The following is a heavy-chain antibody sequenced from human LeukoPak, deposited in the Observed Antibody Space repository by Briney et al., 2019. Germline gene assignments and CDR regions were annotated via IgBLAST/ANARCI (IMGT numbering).Heavy chain of an antibody. CDR2: IYYSGST. CDR3: ARSWGGRWLQPYYFDY. J-gene: IGHJ4*02. CDR1: GGSISSGGYY. V-gene: IGHV4-31*03. Sequence: SETLSLTCTVSGGSISSGGYYWSWIRQHPGKGLEWIGYIYYSGSTYYNPSLKSRVTISVDTSTNQFSLKLSSVTAADTAVYYCARSWGGRWLQPYYFDYWGQGTLVTVSS. D-gene: IGHD5-24*01.